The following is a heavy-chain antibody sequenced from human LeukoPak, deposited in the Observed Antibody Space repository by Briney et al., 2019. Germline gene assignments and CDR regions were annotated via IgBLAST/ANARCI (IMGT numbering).Heavy chain of an antibody. CDR1: GGSFSGYY. CDR2: INHSGST. J-gene: IGHJ6*03. Sequence: SETLSLTCAVYGGSFSGYYWSWIRQPPGKGLEWIGEINHSGSTNYNPSLKSRVTISVDTSKNQFSLKLSSVTAADTAVYYCARGRDYYDSSGLFRYYYYMDVWGKGTTVTVSS. D-gene: IGHD3-22*01. V-gene: IGHV4-34*01. CDR3: ARGRDYYDSSGLFRYYYYMDV.